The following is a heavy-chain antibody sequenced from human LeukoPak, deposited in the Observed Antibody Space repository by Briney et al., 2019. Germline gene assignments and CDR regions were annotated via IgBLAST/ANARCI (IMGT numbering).Heavy chain of an antibody. Sequence: PGGSLRLSCAASGFTVSSNYMSWVRQAPGKGLGWVLVIYSGGSTYYADSVKGRFTISRDNSKNTLYLQVNSLRAEDTAVYYCARAGYNYAYQWGQGTLVTVSS. D-gene: IGHD5-18*01. J-gene: IGHJ4*02. CDR3: ARAGYNYAYQ. V-gene: IGHV3-53*01. CDR1: GFTVSSNY. CDR2: IYSGGST.